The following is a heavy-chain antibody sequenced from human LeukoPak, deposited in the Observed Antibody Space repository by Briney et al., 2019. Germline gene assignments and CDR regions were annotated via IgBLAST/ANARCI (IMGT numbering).Heavy chain of an antibody. D-gene: IGHD6-13*01. J-gene: IGHJ4*02. V-gene: IGHV1-2*02. CDR2: INPNSGGT. Sequence: ASVKVSCKASVYTFTGYYMHWVRQAPGQGLEWMGWINPNSGGTNYAQKFQGRVTMTRDTSISTAYMELSRLRSDDTAVYYCARYPLYSSSWYVDYWGQGTLVTVSS. CDR3: ARYPLYSSSWYVDY. CDR1: VYTFTGYY.